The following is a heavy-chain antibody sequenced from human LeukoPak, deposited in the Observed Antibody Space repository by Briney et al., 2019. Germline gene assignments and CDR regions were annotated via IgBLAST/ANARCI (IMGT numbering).Heavy chain of an antibody. CDR2: INHSGST. V-gene: IGHV4-34*01. CDR1: GGSFGGYY. D-gene: IGHD3-3*01. J-gene: IGHJ4*02. CDR3: ARKRITIFGVVINGFDY. Sequence: SETLSLTCAVYGGSFGGYYWSWIRQPPGKGLEWIGEINHSGSTNYNPSLKSRVTISVDTSKNQFSLKLSSVTAADTAVYYCARKRITIFGVVINGFDYWGQGTLVTVSS.